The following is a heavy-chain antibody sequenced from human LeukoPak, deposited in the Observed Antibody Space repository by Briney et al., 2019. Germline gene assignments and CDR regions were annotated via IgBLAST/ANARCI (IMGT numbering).Heavy chain of an antibody. Sequence: ASVKASCKASGYTFTRHYFHGVRQAPGQGLEWMGWINPNSGEIHFVQKFQGRVNITRATSISTVYMEMTSLRADDTALYYCMRGGGNSWFDYWGQGTLVSVSS. CDR3: MRGGGNSWFDY. D-gene: IGHD6-13*01. V-gene: IGHV1-2*02. CDR2: INPNSGEI. CDR1: GYTFTRHY. J-gene: IGHJ4*02.